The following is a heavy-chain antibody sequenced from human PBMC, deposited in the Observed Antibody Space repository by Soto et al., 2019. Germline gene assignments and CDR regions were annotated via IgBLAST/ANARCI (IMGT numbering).Heavy chain of an antibody. J-gene: IGHJ6*02. V-gene: IGHV7-4-1*01. CDR3: ARGSAIAVAAYYYYYGMDV. CDR2: INTNTGNP. CDR1: GYTFTSYA. Sequence: ASVKVSCKASGYTFTSYAMNWVRQAPGQGLEWMGWINTNTGNPTYAQGFTGRFVFSLDTSVSTAYLQICSLKAEDTAVYYCARGSAIAVAAYYYYYGMDVWGQGTTVNVS. D-gene: IGHD6-19*01.